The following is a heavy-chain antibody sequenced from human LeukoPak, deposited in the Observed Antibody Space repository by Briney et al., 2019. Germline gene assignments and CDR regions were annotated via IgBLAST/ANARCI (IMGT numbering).Heavy chain of an antibody. D-gene: IGHD1-26*01. CDR2: IYHSGST. J-gene: IGHJ6*03. CDR1: GYSISSGYY. CDR3: ARDSNSGSYLGYMDV. V-gene: IGHV4-38-2*02. Sequence: SETLSLTCTVSGYSISSGYYWGWIRQPPGQGLEWIGSIYHSGSTYYNPSLKSRVTISVDTSKNQFSLKLSSATAADTAVYYCARDSNSGSYLGYMDVWGKGTTVTVSS.